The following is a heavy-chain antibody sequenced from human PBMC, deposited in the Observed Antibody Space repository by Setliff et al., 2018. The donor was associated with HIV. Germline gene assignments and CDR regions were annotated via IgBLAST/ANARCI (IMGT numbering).Heavy chain of an antibody. CDR3: AKSIVGGTTHAFDL. D-gene: IGHD1-26*01. CDR1: GGSIIYTSYY. CDR2: IYYSGSV. J-gene: IGHJ3*01. Sequence: SETLSLTCTVSGGSIIYTSYYWGWIRQPPGKGLEWIGSIYYSGSVYYNPSLKSRVTISVDTTKNQFSLKVKSATAADTAVYYCAKSIVGGTTHAFDLWGQGTMVTVSS. V-gene: IGHV4-39*07.